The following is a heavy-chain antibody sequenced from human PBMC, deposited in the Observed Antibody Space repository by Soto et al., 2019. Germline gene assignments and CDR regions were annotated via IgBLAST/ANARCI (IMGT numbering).Heavy chain of an antibody. J-gene: IGHJ4*02. V-gene: IGHV1-8*01. D-gene: IGHD3-3*01. CDR2: TNPTSGSE. CDR1: GYTFSSYE. CDR3: ARRGFWHGACDF. Sequence: QVQLVQSGAEVKKPGASVKVSCKASGYTFSSYEIYWVRQAPGQGHEWVGWTNPTSGSEAYAQKWEGRITVTSNTSKRTTYLELQSLRFKDTAVYYCARRGFWHGACDFWGQGTLGTGSS.